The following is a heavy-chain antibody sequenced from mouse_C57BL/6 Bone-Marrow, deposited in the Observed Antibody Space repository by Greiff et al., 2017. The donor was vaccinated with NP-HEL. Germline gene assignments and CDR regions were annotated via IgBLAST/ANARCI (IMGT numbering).Heavy chain of an antibody. J-gene: IGHJ4*01. CDR1: GSTFTDYY. Sequence: QVQLQQSGPELVKPGASVKISCKASGSTFTDYYINWVKQRPGQGLEWIGWIFPGSGSTYYNEKFKGKATLTVDKSSSTAYMLLSSLTSEDSAVYFCAKEALYYGNDSSMDYWGQGTSVTVSS. CDR2: IFPGSGST. D-gene: IGHD2-2*01. CDR3: AKEALYYGNDSSMDY. V-gene: IGHV1-75*01.